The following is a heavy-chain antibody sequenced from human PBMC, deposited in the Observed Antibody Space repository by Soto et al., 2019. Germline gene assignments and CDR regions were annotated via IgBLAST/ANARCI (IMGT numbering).Heavy chain of an antibody. CDR2: IYSSGST. D-gene: IGHD6-6*01. V-gene: IGHV4-31*11. J-gene: IGHJ5*02. CDR1: GGSIISASYS. Sequence: QVQLQEPGPRLVKPSQTLSLSCAVSGGSIISASYSWNWIRQSPGRGLEWIGHIYSSGSTYYNPSLKSRVSISVDTSNNQFSLKLTSVTAADTAVYFCAREDAARIERWFDAWGQGILVTASS. CDR3: AREDAARIERWFDA.